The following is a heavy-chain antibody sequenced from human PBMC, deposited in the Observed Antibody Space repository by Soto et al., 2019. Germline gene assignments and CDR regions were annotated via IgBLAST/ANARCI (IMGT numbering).Heavy chain of an antibody. D-gene: IGHD6-19*01. J-gene: IGHJ6*03. CDR2: IYYSGST. CDR1: GGSISSSSYY. Sequence: SETLSLTCTVSGGSISSSSYYWGWIRQPPGKGLEWIGSIYYSGSTYYNPSLKSRVTISVDTSKNQFSLKLSSVTAADTAVYYCARLGSGWYFYYYMDVWGKGTTVTVSS. V-gene: IGHV4-39*01. CDR3: ARLGSGWYFYYYMDV.